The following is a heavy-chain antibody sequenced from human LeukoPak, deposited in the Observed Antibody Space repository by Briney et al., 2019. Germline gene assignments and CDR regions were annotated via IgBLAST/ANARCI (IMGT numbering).Heavy chain of an antibody. CDR2: IRYDGSNK. J-gene: IGHJ4*02. CDR1: GFTFSSYG. D-gene: IGHD6-13*01. CDR3: AKGSRIAAAGTVYFDY. V-gene: IGHV3-30*02. Sequence: PGGSLRLSCAASGFTFSSYGMHWVRQAPGKGLEWVAFIRYDGSNKYYADSVKGRFTISRDNSKNTLYLQMNSLRAEGTAVYYCAKGSRIAAAGTVYFDYWGQGTLVTVSS.